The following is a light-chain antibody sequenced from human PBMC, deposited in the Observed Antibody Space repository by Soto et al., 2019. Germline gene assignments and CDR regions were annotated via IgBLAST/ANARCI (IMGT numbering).Light chain of an antibody. Sequence: QSALTQPPSVSAAPGQKVTISCSGSNSNIGKNYVSWYQHLPGTPPKLMIFDNDKRPSGIPDRFSGSASGTSATLGITGLQPGDAAVYYCGTWDSSLNIGVFGGGTKLTVL. V-gene: IGLV1-51*01. CDR1: NSNIGKNY. CDR2: DND. J-gene: IGLJ3*02. CDR3: GTWDSSLNIGV.